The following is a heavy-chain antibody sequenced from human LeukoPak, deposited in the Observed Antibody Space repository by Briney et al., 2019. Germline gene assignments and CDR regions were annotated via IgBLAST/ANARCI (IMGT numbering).Heavy chain of an antibody. V-gene: IGHV4-34*01. CDR2: INQSGST. Sequence: SETLSLTCAVYGGSFSGYYWSWIRQPPGKGLEWIGEINQSGSTNYNPSRKSRVTISVETSKIQFSLTLTSVTAAHTAFYHCARVPPPHSPGTNCPMFLRPGYNGIDVWGQGTPVTVSS. D-gene: IGHD1-7*01. CDR3: ARVPPPHSPGTNCPMFLRPGYNGIDV. CDR1: GGSFSGYY. J-gene: IGHJ6*02.